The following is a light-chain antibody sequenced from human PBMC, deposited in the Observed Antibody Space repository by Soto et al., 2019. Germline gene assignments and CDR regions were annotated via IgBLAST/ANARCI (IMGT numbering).Light chain of an antibody. Sequence: DIQMTQSPSSLSASVGDRVTITCQASQDIKKYLNWYQQKSGRAPKLLIYTASDLQTGVPSRFSGSGSGINFTFTISSLQSEDFGTYYCQQYDNLPFTVGPGTKVDIK. CDR1: QDIKKY. CDR3: QQYDNLPFT. J-gene: IGKJ3*01. V-gene: IGKV1-33*01. CDR2: TAS.